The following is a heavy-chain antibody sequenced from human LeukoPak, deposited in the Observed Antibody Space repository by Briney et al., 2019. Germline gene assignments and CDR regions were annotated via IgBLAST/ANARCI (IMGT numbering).Heavy chain of an antibody. D-gene: IGHD3-16*01. CDR2: IKQDGSQQ. V-gene: IGHV3-7*01. CDR1: GFTFSSDW. Sequence: GGSLRLSCAASGFTFSSDWMTWVRQAPGKGLEWVASIKQDGSQQFYVDSVKGRFTISRDNAKDSLYLQMYSLRAEDTSVYYCARIYYDYVWGSQRPFYFDYWGQGTLVTVSP. CDR3: ARIYYDYVWGSQRPFYFDY. J-gene: IGHJ4*02.